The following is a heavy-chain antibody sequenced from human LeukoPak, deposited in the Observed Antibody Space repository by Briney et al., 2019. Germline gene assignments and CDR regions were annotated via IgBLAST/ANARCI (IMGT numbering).Heavy chain of an antibody. CDR1: DGSISIYY. J-gene: IGHJ4*02. CDR3: VRDRELTY. CDR2: VYSSGNT. D-gene: IGHD3-10*01. V-gene: IGHV4-4*08. Sequence: NASETLSLTCTVSDGSISIYYWSWIRQPPGKGLEWIGYVYSSGNTNYSPSLKGRAIISADTSKSQFSLKLTSVTAADTAVYYCVRDRELTYWGQGILVTVSS.